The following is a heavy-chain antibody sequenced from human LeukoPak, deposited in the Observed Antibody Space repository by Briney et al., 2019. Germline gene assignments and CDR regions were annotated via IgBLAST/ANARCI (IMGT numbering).Heavy chain of an antibody. V-gene: IGHV4-39*07. CDR2: IYYSGST. CDR3: ARDFRGIAARPGGDY. J-gene: IGHJ4*02. D-gene: IGHD6-6*01. Sequence: SETLSLTCTVSGGSISSSSYYWGWIRQPPGKGLEWIGSIYYSGSTYYNPSLKSRVTISVDTSKNQFSLKLSSVTAADTAVYYCARDFRGIAARPGGDYWGQGTLVTVSS. CDR1: GGSISSSSYY.